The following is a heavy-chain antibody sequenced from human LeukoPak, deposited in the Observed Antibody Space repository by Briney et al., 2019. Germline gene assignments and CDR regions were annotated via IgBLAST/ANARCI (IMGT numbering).Heavy chain of an antibody. CDR1: GYTFTGYY. CDR2: INPNSGGT. CDR3: ARAHPRTLSGSYYGY. V-gene: IGHV1-2*02. Sequence: ASVKVSCKASGYTFTGYYMHWVRQAPGQGLEWMGWINPNSGGTNYAQKFQGRVTMTRDTSISTAYMELSRLRSDDTAVYYCARAHPRTLSGSYYGYWGQGTLVTVSS. D-gene: IGHD1-26*01. J-gene: IGHJ4*02.